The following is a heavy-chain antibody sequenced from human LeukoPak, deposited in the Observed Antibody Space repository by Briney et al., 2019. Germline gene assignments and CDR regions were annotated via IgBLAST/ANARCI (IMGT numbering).Heavy chain of an antibody. D-gene: IGHD3-22*01. Sequence: PSETLSLTCAVSGGSISSGGYSWSWLRQPPGKGLEWIVYIYHSGRTYYNPSLKSRVTISVDRSKNQFSLKLSSVTAADTAVYYCARGGYYDSSGYLIDYWGQGTLVTVSS. V-gene: IGHV4-30-2*01. CDR2: IYHSGRT. CDR3: ARGGYYDSSGYLIDY. CDR1: GGSISSGGYS. J-gene: IGHJ4*02.